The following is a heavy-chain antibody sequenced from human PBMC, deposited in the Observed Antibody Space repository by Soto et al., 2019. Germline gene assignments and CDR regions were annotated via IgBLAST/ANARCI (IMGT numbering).Heavy chain of an antibody. CDR2: IKQDGSEK. J-gene: IGHJ3*02. V-gene: IGHV3-7*03. CDR3: AKPRADYYDSSGYYWGAFDI. Sequence: PGGSLRLSCAASGFTFSSYWMSWVRQAPGKGLEWVANIKQDGSEKYYVDSVKGRFTISRDNAKNSLYLQMNSLRAEDTALYYCAKPRADYYDSSGYYWGAFDIWGQGTMVTVSS. D-gene: IGHD3-22*01. CDR1: GFTFSSYW.